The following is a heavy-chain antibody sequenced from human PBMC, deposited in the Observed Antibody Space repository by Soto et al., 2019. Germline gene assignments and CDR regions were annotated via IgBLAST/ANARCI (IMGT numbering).Heavy chain of an antibody. CDR1: GGSFSGYY. J-gene: IGHJ4*02. Sequence: QVQLQQWGAGLLKPSETLSLTCAVYGGSFSGYYWSWIRQPPGKGREWIGEINHSGSTNYNPSLKSRVTISVDTSKHQFSRKLSSVTAAYTAVYYCARMVGIEYSSAVIDYWGQGTLVTVSS. D-gene: IGHD6-6*01. V-gene: IGHV4-34*01. CDR2: INHSGST. CDR3: ARMVGIEYSSAVIDY.